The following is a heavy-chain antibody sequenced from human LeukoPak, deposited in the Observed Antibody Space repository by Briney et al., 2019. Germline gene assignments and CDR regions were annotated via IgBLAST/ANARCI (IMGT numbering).Heavy chain of an antibody. CDR1: GFTFSSYS. Sequence: GGSLRLSCAASGFTFSSYSMNWVRQAPGKGLEWVSYIGMSGTTIYYADSVKGRFTISRDNAKNSLYLQMNSLRAEDTAVYYCARVSSSSWTITAGWFDPWGQGTLVTVSS. CDR2: IGMSGTTI. V-gene: IGHV3-48*04. CDR3: ARVSSSSWTITAGWFDP. D-gene: IGHD6-13*01. J-gene: IGHJ5*02.